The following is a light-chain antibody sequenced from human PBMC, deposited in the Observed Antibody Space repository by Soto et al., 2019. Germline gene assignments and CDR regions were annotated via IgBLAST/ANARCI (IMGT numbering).Light chain of an antibody. J-gene: IGKJ2*01. CDR1: QTISRN. CDR2: GAS. CDR3: QQYNNWPPYT. V-gene: IGKV3-15*01. Sequence: TVMTQSPATLSVSPGERATLSCRASQTISRNLAWYQQKPGQAPRLLIYGASTRATGIPARFSGSGSGTEFTLTISSLQSEDFAVYYCQQYNNWPPYTFGQGTKLEIK.